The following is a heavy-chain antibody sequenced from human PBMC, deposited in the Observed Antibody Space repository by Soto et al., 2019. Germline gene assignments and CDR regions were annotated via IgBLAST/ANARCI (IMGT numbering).Heavy chain of an antibody. V-gene: IGHV3-48*03. CDR1: GFTFSSYE. Sequence: GGSLRLSCAASGFTFSSYEMNWVRQAPGKGLEWVSYISSSGSTIYYADSVKGRFTISRDNAKNSLYLQMNSLRAEDTAVYYCARDYPPYYDILTGYYSPRPDGMDVWGQWTTVTVSS. CDR3: ARDYPPYYDILTGYYSPRPDGMDV. CDR2: ISSSGSTI. D-gene: IGHD3-9*01. J-gene: IGHJ6*02.